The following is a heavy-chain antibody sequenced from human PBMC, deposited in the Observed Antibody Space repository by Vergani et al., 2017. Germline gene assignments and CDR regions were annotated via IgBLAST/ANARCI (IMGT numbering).Heavy chain of an antibody. J-gene: IGHJ4*02. D-gene: IGHD3-22*01. V-gene: IGHV1-18*01. CDR2: INTDNGYT. CDR3: ARVFHYYDTSGYPSMHYYFDY. Sequence: QVQLVQSGVEVKKPGASVKVSCKTSGYSFTNYGISWVRQAPGQGLEWMGWINTDNGYTKYAQKFQGIVTMTTDTSTSTAYMERRSLRSDDTAVYYCARVFHYYDTSGYPSMHYYFDYWGQGTLFTVSS. CDR1: GYSFTNYG.